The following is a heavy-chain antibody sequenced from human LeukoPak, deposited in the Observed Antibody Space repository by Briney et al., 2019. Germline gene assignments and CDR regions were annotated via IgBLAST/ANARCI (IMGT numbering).Heavy chain of an antibody. CDR3: ARHSGWLEGDYYYYYMDV. J-gene: IGHJ6*03. D-gene: IGHD6-19*01. CDR1: GYRFTSYW. V-gene: IGHV5-51*01. CDR2: IYPGDSDT. Sequence: GESLKISCKGSGYRFTSYWIGWVRQMPGKGLEWMGIIYPGDSDTRYSPSFQGQVTISADKSISTAYLQWSSLKASDTAMYYCARHSGWLEGDYYYYYMDVWGKGTTVTVSS.